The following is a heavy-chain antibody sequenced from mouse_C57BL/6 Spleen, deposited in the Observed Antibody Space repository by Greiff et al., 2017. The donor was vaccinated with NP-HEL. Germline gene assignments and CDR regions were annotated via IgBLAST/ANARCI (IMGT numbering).Heavy chain of an antibody. J-gene: IGHJ1*03. Sequence: VQLQQSGAELVRPGASVTLSCKASGYTFTDYEMHWVKQTPVHGLEWIGAIDPETGGTAYNQKFKGKAILTADKSSSTAYMELRSLTSEDSAVYYCTRGGILGYFDVWGTGTTVTVST. CDR1: GYTFTDYE. CDR3: TRGGILGYFDV. V-gene: IGHV1-15*01. CDR2: IDPETGGT. D-gene: IGHD4-1*01.